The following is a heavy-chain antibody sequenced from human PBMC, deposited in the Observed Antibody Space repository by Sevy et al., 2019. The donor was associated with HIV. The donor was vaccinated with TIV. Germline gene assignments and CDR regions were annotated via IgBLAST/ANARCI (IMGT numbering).Heavy chain of an antibody. V-gene: IGHV3-30-3*01. D-gene: IGHD3-10*01. CDR3: ARGSMDRMDY. CDR2: ISYDGSNK. J-gene: IGHJ4*02. Sequence: GGSLRLSCAASGFTFSSYAMHWVRRAPGKGLEWVAVISYDGSNKYYADSVKGRFTISRDNSKNTLYLQMNSLRAEDTAAYYCARGSMDRMDYWGQGTLVTVSS. CDR1: GFTFSSYA.